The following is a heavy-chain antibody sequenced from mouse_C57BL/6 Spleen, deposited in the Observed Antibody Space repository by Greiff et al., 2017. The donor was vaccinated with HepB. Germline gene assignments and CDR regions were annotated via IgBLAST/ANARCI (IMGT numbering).Heavy chain of an antibody. CDR1: GYTFTDYN. CDR2: INPNNGGT. V-gene: IGHV1-18*01. CDR3: ARWDYYSNLYYAMDY. Sequence: EVQLQQSGPELVKPGASVKIPCKASGYTFTDYNMDWVKQSHGKSLEWIGDINPNNGGTIYNQKFKGKATLTVDKSSSTAYMALRSLTSEDTAVYYCARWDYYSNLYYAMDYWGQGTSVTVSS. D-gene: IGHD2-5*01. J-gene: IGHJ4*01.